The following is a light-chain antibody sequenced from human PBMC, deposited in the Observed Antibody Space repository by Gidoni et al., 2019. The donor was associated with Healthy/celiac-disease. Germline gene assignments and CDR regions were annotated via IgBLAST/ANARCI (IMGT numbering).Light chain of an antibody. V-gene: IGKV1-39*01. CDR2: AAS. Sequence: DIQMPQSPSSLSASVGDRVTITCRASQSISSYLYWYQQKPGKAPKLLIYAASSLQIGVPSRFSGSGSGTDFTLTISSLQPEDFATYYCQQSYSTPLTFGGGTKVEIK. CDR3: QQSYSTPLT. CDR1: QSISSY. J-gene: IGKJ4*01.